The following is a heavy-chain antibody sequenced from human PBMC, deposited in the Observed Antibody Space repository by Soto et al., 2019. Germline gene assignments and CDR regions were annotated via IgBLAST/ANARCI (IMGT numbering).Heavy chain of an antibody. Sequence: RGESLKISCKGSEYSFANQWIGWVRQMPGKGLEWLGIISPDDSKTLYSPSFQGQGTISADKSISTVYLQWSSLKASDTAIYYCTKRLRDVSIPGSWFDPWGQGTLVTVSS. CDR3: TKRLRDVSIPGSWFDP. V-gene: IGHV5-51*01. CDR2: ISPDDSKT. CDR1: EYSFANQW. J-gene: IGHJ5*02. D-gene: IGHD3-10*01.